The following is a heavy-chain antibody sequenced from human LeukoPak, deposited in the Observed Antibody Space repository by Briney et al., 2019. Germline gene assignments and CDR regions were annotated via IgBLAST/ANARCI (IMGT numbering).Heavy chain of an antibody. D-gene: IGHD1-26*01. CDR2: ISSSSSTI. V-gene: IGHV3-48*01. CDR3: ARDSMIVGATGPFDY. Sequence: AGGSLRLSCAAPGFTFSIYSMNWVRQAPGKGLEWVSYISSSSSTIYYADSVKGRFTISRDNAKNSLYLQMNSLRAEDTAVYYCARDSMIVGATGPFDYWGQGTLVTVSS. J-gene: IGHJ4*02. CDR1: GFTFSIYS.